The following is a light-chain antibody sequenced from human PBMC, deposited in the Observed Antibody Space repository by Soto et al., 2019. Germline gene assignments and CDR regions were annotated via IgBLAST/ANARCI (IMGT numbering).Light chain of an antibody. CDR3: SSYTSSSTLYVV. J-gene: IGLJ2*01. CDR1: NSDVGRYNY. Sequence: QSALTQPASVSGSPGQSITISCTGTNSDVGRYNYVSWYQQHPGKAPKLMIYEVSNRPSGVSNRFSGSKSGNTASLTISGLPAEDEAEYYCSSYTSSSTLYVVFGGGTKLTVL. CDR2: EVS. V-gene: IGLV2-14*01.